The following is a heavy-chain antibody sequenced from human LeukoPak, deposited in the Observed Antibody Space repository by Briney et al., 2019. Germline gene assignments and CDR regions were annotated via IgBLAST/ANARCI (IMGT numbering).Heavy chain of an antibody. Sequence: GGSLRLSCATSGFTFNIYGMHWVRQAPGKGLEWVALIWHDGSNKYYADSVKGRFTISRDNAKNTLYLQMNSLRAEDTAVYYCARTIYDSSGYYRKSPQYYFDYWGQGTLVTVSS. D-gene: IGHD3-22*01. CDR3: ARTIYDSSGYYRKSPQYYFDY. CDR2: IWHDGSNK. CDR1: GFTFNIYG. V-gene: IGHV3-33*03. J-gene: IGHJ4*02.